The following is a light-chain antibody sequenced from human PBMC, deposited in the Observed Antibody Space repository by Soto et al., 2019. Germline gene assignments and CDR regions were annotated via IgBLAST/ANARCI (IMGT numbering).Light chain of an antibody. J-gene: IGKJ1*01. CDR1: QSVSNSY. CDR2: GAS. Sequence: EIVLTQSPGTLSLSPGERVTLSCRASQSVSNSYLAWYQQKPGQTPRLLIYGASSRATGIPDRFNGSGSGTDFTLTISRREHEDFAVYYCQQYVSSPWTFGQGTKVEIK. CDR3: QQYVSSPWT. V-gene: IGKV3-20*01.